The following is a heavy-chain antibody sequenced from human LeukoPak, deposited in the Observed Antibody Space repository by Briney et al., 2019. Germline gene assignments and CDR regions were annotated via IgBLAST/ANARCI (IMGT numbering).Heavy chain of an antibody. CDR3: AKDISASGSYYTPSFDC. V-gene: IGHV3-9*01. CDR2: ISWNRGSI. J-gene: IGHJ4*02. CDR1: GFTLDDYA. D-gene: IGHD3-10*01. Sequence: GGSLRLSCAASGFTLDDYAMHWVRQAPGKGLEWVSSISWNRGSIGYADSVKGRFTISRDNAKNSLYLQMNSLRAEDTALYYCAKDISASGSYYTPSFDCWGQGALVTVSS.